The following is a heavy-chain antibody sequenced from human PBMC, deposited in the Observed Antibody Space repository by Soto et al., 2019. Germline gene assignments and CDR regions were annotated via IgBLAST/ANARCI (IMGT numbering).Heavy chain of an antibody. V-gene: IGHV4-39*01. CDR3: ARQDYFWSGYSHFDY. CDR2: IYYNGFA. J-gene: IGHJ4*02. CDR1: GGSISSTTYY. D-gene: IGHD3-3*01. Sequence: QLQLQESGPGLVKPSETLSLTCTVSGGSISSTTYYWGWIRQPPGKGLEWIGSIYYNGFAYYNPSRKSRVTVSVDTSNNQFSLRLTSVTAADPAVYYCARQDYFWSGYSHFDYWGQGTLFTVSS.